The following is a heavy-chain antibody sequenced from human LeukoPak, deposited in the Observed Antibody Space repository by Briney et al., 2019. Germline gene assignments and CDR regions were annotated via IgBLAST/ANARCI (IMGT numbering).Heavy chain of an antibody. V-gene: IGHV4-39*01. Sequence: SETLSLTCTVSGGSISSSTYYWGWIRQPPGKGLEWIGSIYYSGSTYYNPSLKSRVTISVDTSKNQFPPKLSSVTAADTAVYYCARLDGDSLFDYWGQGTLATVSS. J-gene: IGHJ4*02. CDR3: ARLDGDSLFDY. CDR1: GGSISSSTYY. D-gene: IGHD4-17*01. CDR2: IYYSGST.